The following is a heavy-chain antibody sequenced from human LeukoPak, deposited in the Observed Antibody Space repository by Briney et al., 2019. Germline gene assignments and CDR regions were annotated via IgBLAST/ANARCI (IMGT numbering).Heavy chain of an antibody. J-gene: IGHJ5*02. Sequence: GGSLRLSCAASEFTFSNAWMSWVRQAPGKGLEWVGRIQSKTDGGTTDHAAPVKGRFTISRDDSKNTLYLQVTSLKTEDTAVYYCTANLTYSSGWYWFDPWGQGTLVTVSS. CDR2: IQSKTDGGTT. CDR3: TANLTYSSGWYWFDP. D-gene: IGHD6-19*01. CDR1: EFTFSNAW. V-gene: IGHV3-15*01.